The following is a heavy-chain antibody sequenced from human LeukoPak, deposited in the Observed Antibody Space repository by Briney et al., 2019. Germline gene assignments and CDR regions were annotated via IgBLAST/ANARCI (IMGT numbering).Heavy chain of an antibody. CDR1: GGSISSYY. CDR3: ARLSYYYDSSGSTHFDY. J-gene: IGHJ4*02. D-gene: IGHD3-22*01. V-gene: IGHV4-39*01. Sequence: NPSETLSLTCTVSGGSISSYYWGWIRQPPGKGLEWIGSIYYSGSTYYNPSLKSRVTISVDTSKNQFSLKLSSVTAADTAVYYCARLSYYYDSSGSTHFDYWGQGTLVTVSS. CDR2: IYYSGST.